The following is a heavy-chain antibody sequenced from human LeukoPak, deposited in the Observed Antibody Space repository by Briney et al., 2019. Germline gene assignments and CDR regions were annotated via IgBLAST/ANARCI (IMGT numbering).Heavy chain of an antibody. D-gene: IGHD6-19*01. CDR2: ISSSSSYI. Sequence: GGSLRLSCAASGFTFSSYSMNWVRQAPGKGLEWVSSISSSSSYIYYADSVKGRFTISRDNSKNTLYLQMNSLRVEDTAVYYCATPGYSSGWYAYWGQGTLVTVSS. CDR1: GFTFSSYS. V-gene: IGHV3-21*04. CDR3: ATPGYSSGWYAY. J-gene: IGHJ4*02.